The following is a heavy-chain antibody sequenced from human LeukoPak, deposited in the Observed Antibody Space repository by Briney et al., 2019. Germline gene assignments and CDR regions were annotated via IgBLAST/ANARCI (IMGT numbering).Heavy chain of an antibody. V-gene: IGHV4-34*01. CDR1: GGSFSGYY. CDR3: ARLRREEQWLGNEEYYFDY. J-gene: IGHJ4*02. CDR2: INHSGST. Sequence: SETLSLTCAVYGGSFSGYYWSWIRQPPGKGLEWIGEINHSGSTNYNPSLKSRVTISVDTSKNQFSLKLSAVTAADTAVYYCARLRREEQWLGNEEYYFDYWGQGTLVTVSS. D-gene: IGHD6-19*01.